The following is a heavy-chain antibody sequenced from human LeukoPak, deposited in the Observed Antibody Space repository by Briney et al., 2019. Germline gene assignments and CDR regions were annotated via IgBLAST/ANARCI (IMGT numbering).Heavy chain of an antibody. CDR2: ISSSSSYI. J-gene: IGHJ6*02. D-gene: IGHD2-2*02. CDR1: GFTFSSYS. Sequence: GGSLRLSCAASGFTFSSYSTNWVRQAPGKGLEWVSSISSSSSYIYYADSVKGRFTISRDNAKNSLYLQMNSLRAEDTAVYYCARQYCSSTSCYIGNYYYGMDVWGQGTTVTVSS. V-gene: IGHV3-21*01. CDR3: ARQYCSSTSCYIGNYYYGMDV.